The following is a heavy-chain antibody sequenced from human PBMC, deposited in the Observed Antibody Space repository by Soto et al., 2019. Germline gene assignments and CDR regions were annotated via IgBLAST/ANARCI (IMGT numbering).Heavy chain of an antibody. CDR3: ARDRTWDYYGMDV. CDR1: GGSISSYY. CDR2: IYYSGST. J-gene: IGHJ6*02. V-gene: IGHV4-59*01. Sequence: PSETLSLTCTVSGGSISSYYWSWIRQPPGKGLEWIGHIYYSGSTNYNPSLKSRVTISVDTSKNQFSLKLSSVTAADTAVYYCARDRTWDYYGMDVWGQGTTVTVSS. D-gene: IGHD7-27*01.